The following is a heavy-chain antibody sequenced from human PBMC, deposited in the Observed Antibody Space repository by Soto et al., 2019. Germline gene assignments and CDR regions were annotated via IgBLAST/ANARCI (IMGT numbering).Heavy chain of an antibody. V-gene: IGHV1-2*04. Sequence: GASPKLSCKASGYTFTGYYMHCVRQAPGQGLEWMGWINPNSGGTNYAQKFQGWVTITRDTSISTAYMELSRLRSDDTAVYYCARGLVDTAMAVDYRGQGTLVTVSS. CDR1: GYTFTGYY. CDR3: ARGLVDTAMAVDY. CDR2: INPNSGGT. D-gene: IGHD5-18*01. J-gene: IGHJ4*02.